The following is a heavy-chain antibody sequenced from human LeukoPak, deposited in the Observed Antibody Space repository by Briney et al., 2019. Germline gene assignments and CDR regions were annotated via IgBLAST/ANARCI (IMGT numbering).Heavy chain of an antibody. V-gene: IGHV5-51*01. Sequence: GESLKISCEGSGYTFTSYWIGWVRQMPGKGLESMGLIYPGDSDTRYSPSFQGQVTISADKSISTAYLQWSSLKASDTAIYYCARGDSAYHDSGGSYIGYWGQGTLVTVSS. CDR3: ARGDSAYHDSGGSYIGY. D-gene: IGHD3-22*01. J-gene: IGHJ4*02. CDR1: GYTFTSYW. CDR2: IYPGDSDT.